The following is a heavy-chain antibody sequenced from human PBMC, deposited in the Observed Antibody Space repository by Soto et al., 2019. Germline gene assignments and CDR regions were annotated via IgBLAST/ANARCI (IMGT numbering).Heavy chain of an antibody. J-gene: IGHJ5*02. CDR3: TGPRTTGSTRYDWFHP. V-gene: IGHV1-2*02. D-gene: IGHD1-1*01. Sequence: GASVKVSCKASGYPFSDYYLHWVRLAPGQGLEWMGWIDPKNGATKFAQKVEGRVTLTRETSIMTVYMELSGLTSDDTAVYFCTGPRTTGSTRYDWFHPWGQGTRVTVSS. CDR2: IDPKNGAT. CDR1: GYPFSDYY.